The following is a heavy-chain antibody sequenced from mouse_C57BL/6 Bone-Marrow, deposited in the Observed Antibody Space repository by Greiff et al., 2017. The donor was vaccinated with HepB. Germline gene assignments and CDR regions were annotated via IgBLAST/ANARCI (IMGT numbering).Heavy chain of an antibody. J-gene: IGHJ2*01. CDR1: GYTFTEYT. CDR3: ARHGERGIYYDYDPYYFDY. Sequence: QVQLQQSGAELVKPGASVKLSCKASGYTFTEYTIHWVKQRSGQGLEWIGWFYPGSGSIKYNEKFKDKATLTADKSSSTVYMELSRLTSEDSAVYFCARHGERGIYYDYDPYYFDYWGQGTTLTVSS. CDR2: FYPGSGSI. D-gene: IGHD2-4*01. V-gene: IGHV1-62-2*01.